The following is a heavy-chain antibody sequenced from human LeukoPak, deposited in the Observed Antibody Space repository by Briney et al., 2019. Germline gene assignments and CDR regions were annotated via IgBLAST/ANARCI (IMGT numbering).Heavy chain of an antibody. D-gene: IGHD1-26*01. Sequence: ASVKVSGKASGYTFTSYGISWVRQAPGQGLEWMGWISAYNGNTNYAQKLQGRVTMTTDTSTSTAYMELRSLRSDDTAVYYCARDGSGSYYYGPGYWGQGTLVTVSS. CDR1: GYTFTSYG. CDR3: ARDGSGSYYYGPGY. CDR2: ISAYNGNT. J-gene: IGHJ4*02. V-gene: IGHV1-18*01.